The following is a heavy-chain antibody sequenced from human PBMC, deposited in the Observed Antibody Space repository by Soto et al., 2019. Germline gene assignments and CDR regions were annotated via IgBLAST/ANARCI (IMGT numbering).Heavy chain of an antibody. CDR1: GGTFSSYA. V-gene: IGHV1-69*01. D-gene: IGHD3-22*01. J-gene: IGHJ4*02. CDR2: IIPIFGTA. CDR3: ARDRGYYDSSGYYSYYFDY. Sequence: QVQLVQSGAEVKKPGSSVKVSCKASGGTFSSYAISWVRQAPGQGLEWMGGIIPIFGTANYAQKFQGRVTITADESKSTAYMEMSSLRSEDTAVYYCARDRGYYDSSGYYSYYFDYWGQGTLVTVSS.